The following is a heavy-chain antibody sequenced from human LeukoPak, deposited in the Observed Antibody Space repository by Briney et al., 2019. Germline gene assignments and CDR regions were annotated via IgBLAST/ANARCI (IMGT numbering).Heavy chain of an antibody. CDR3: AFYGDYERDY. J-gene: IGHJ4*02. Sequence: SETLSLTCAVYGGSFSVYYWSWIRQPPGKWLEWIGEITNSVSTNSNPSLKSPVTISVDTSKRQFSLKLSSVTAADTAVYYCAFYGDYERDYWGQGTLVTVSS. D-gene: IGHD4-17*01. V-gene: IGHV4-34*01. CDR1: GGSFSVYY. CDR2: ITNSVST.